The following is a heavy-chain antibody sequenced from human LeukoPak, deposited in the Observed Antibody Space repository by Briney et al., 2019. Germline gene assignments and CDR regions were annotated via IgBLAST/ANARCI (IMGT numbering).Heavy chain of an antibody. CDR1: GYSFTGHY. CDR2: INPKSGGT. Sequence: ASVKVSCKASGYSFTGHYMHWVRQAPGQGLEWMGWINPKSGGTNYAQKFQGRVTMTRDTSISTAYMDMSSLRSDDTAVYYCARAPRITMVRGEYDDYWGQGTLVTVSS. J-gene: IGHJ4*02. D-gene: IGHD3-10*01. V-gene: IGHV1-2*02. CDR3: ARAPRITMVRGEYDDY.